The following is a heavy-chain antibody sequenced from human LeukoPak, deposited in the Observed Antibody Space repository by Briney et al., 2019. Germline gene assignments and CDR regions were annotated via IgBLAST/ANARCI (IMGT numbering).Heavy chain of an antibody. D-gene: IGHD5-18*01. CDR1: GGSISSGGYY. CDR3: ARDRDTNWFDP. Sequence: SQTLSLTCTVSGGSISSGGYYWSWIRQPPGKGLEWIGYIYYSGSTYYNPSLKSRVTISVDTSKNQFSLKLSSVTAADTAVYYCARDRDTNWFDPWGQGTLVTVSS. J-gene: IGHJ5*02. V-gene: IGHV4-30-4*08. CDR2: IYYSGST.